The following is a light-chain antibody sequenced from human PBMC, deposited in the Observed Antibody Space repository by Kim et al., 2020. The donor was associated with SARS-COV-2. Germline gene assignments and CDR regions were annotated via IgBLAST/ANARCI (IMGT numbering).Light chain of an antibody. CDR1: KLGDKY. Sequence: SYELTQPPSVSVSPGQTASITCSGDKLGDKYASWYQRKPGQSPVLVIYQDVKRPSGIPERFTGSNSGNTATLTISGTQTMDEADYYCQAWDSSTVIFGGGTQLTVL. CDR3: QAWDSSTVI. J-gene: IGLJ2*01. V-gene: IGLV3-1*01. CDR2: QDV.